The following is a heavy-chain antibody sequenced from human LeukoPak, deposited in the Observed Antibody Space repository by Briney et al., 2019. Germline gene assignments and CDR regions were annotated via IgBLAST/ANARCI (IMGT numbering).Heavy chain of an antibody. Sequence: SETLSLTCTVSGYSISSGYYWGWIRQPPGKGLEWIGSIYHSGSTYYNPSLKSRVTISVDTSKNQFSLKLSSVTAADTAVYYCARVGQYSGYDSYWGQGTLVTVSS. CDR3: ARVGQYSGYDSY. D-gene: IGHD5-12*01. V-gene: IGHV4-38-2*02. CDR1: GYSISSGYY. CDR2: IYHSGST. J-gene: IGHJ4*02.